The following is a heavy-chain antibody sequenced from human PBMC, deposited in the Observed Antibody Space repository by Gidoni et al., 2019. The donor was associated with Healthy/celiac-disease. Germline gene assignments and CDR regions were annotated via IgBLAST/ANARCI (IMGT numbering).Heavy chain of an antibody. CDR1: GGTFSSYA. Sequence: QVQLVQSGAEVKKPGSSVKVSCKASGGTFSSYAISWVRQAPGQGLEWMGRIIPILGIANYAQKFQGRVTITADKSTSTAYMELSSLRSEDTAVYYCARVGGATTFAFDIWGQGTMVTVSS. CDR3: ARVGGATTFAFDI. J-gene: IGHJ3*02. V-gene: IGHV1-69*04. D-gene: IGHD1-26*01. CDR2: IIPILGIA.